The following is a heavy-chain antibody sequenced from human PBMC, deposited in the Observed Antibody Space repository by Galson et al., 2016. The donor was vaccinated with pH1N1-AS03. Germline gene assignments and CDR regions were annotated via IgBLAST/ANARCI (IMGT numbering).Heavy chain of an antibody. Sequence: SLRLSCAASGFTFSIYAMHLVRQAPGKGLEWVSGVGGVDGSLWYAESVKGRFTVSRDNSKGTLDLQMNSLRADDTAVYYCARGSGSPHWFDPWGQGTLVTVSS. CDR1: GFTFSIYA. CDR3: ARGSGSPHWFDP. CDR2: VGGVDGSL. V-gene: IGHV3-23*01. J-gene: IGHJ5*02. D-gene: IGHD3-3*01.